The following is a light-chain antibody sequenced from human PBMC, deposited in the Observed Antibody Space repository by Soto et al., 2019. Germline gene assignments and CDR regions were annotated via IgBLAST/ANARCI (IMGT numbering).Light chain of an antibody. CDR3: CSYAGSSTYV. V-gene: IGLV2-23*02. CDR2: EVS. CDR1: SSYVGSYSL. Sequence: QSVLTQPASVSGSPGQSITISCTGTSSYVGSYSLVSWYQQHPGKAPKLMIYEVSKRPSGVFNRFSGSKSGNTASLTISGLQAEDEADYYCCSYAGSSTYVFGTGTKVTVL. J-gene: IGLJ1*01.